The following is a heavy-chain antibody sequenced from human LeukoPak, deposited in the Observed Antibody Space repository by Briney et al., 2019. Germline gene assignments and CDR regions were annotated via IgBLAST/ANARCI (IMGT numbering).Heavy chain of an antibody. J-gene: IGHJ4*02. D-gene: IGHD3-10*01. Sequence: GGSLRLSCAASGFTFSSYSMNWVRQVPGKGLEWVSPISSSSSYIYYADSVKGRFTISRDNAKNSLYLQMNSLRAEDTAVYYCARDYGSGRVHPRAVAYWGQGTLVTVSS. V-gene: IGHV3-21*01. CDR3: ARDYGSGRVHPRAVAY. CDR1: GFTFSSYS. CDR2: ISSSSSYI.